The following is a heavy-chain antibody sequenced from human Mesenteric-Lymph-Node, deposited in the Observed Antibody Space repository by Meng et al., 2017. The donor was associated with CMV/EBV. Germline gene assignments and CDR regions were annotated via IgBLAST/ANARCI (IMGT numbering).Heavy chain of an antibody. CDR2: ISSHNGNT. Sequence: YTFTNYGVSWVRQAPGQGLEWMGWISSHNGNTKYAQKLQGRVTMTKDTSTSTAYMELRSLRSDDTAVYYCARSHYDIFTGFYNICDYWGQGTLVTVSS. D-gene: IGHD3-9*01. CDR3: ARSHYDIFTGFYNICDY. V-gene: IGHV1-18*01. CDR1: YTFTNYG. J-gene: IGHJ4*02.